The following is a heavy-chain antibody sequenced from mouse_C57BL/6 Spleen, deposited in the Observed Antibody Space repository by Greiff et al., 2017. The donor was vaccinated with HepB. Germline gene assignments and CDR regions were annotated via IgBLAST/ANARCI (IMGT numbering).Heavy chain of an antibody. CDR3: ARIYYSENYAMDY. CDR1: GYTFTSYG. V-gene: IGHV1-81*01. D-gene: IGHD2-13*01. J-gene: IGHJ4*01. CDR2: IYPRSGNT. Sequence: QVQLQQSGAELARPGASVKLSCKASGYTFTSYGISWVKQRTGQGLEWIGEIYPRSGNTYYNEKFKGKATLTADKSSSTAYMELRSLTSEDSAVYFCARIYYSENYAMDYWGQGTSVTVSS.